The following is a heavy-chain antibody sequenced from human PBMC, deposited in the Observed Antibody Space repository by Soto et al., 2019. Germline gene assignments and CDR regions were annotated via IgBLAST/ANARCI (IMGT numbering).Heavy chain of an antibody. J-gene: IGHJ4*02. CDR2: ISAYNGNT. Sequence: QVQLVQSGAEVKKPGASVKVSCKASGYTFTSYGISWVRQAPGQGLEWMGWISAYNGNTNYEQKLQGRVTKTTATSTSIAYMELRSMRSDATAVYYCARSSSDSSGYYDYFDYWGQGTLVTVSS. CDR1: GYTFTSYG. D-gene: IGHD3-22*01. CDR3: ARSSSDSSGYYDYFDY. V-gene: IGHV1-18*01.